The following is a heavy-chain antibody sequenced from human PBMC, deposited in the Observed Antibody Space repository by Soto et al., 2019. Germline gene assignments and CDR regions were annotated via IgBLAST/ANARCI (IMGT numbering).Heavy chain of an antibody. CDR1: GGSISSSNW. V-gene: IGHV4-4*02. D-gene: IGHD2-15*01. J-gene: IGHJ4*02. Sequence: SETLSLTCAVPGGSISSSNWWSWVRQTPGKGLEWIGEIYPSGSTKYNPSLKSRVAVSLDKSKNQFSLRLNSVTAADTAVYFCAKEGDCYGGSCPLDYWGQGILVTVSS. CDR2: IYPSGST. CDR3: AKEGDCYGGSCPLDY.